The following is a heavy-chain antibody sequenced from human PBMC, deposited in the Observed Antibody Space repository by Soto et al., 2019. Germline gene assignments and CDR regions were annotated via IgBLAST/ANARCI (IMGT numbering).Heavy chain of an antibody. CDR3: ARVSGALSSYYYYYMDV. Sequence: ASVKVSCKASGYTFTSYDINWVRQATGQGLEWMGWMNPNSGNTGYAQKFQGRVTMTRNTSISTAYMELSSLRSEDTAVYYCARVSGALSSYYYYYMDVWGKGTTVTVSS. J-gene: IGHJ6*03. CDR2: MNPNSGNT. CDR1: GYTFTSYD. D-gene: IGHD3-16*02. V-gene: IGHV1-8*01.